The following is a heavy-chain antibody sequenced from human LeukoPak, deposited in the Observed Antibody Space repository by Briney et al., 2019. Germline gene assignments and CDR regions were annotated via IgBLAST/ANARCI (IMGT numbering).Heavy chain of an antibody. V-gene: IGHV4-39*01. D-gene: IGHD3-22*01. J-gene: IGHJ4*02. CDR3: ARQCYDSSGYYVLDY. Sequence: SETLSLTCTVSGGSISSSSYYWGWIRQPPGKGLEWIGSIYYSGSTYYNPSLKSRVTISVDTSKNQFSLKLSSVTAADTAVYSCARQCYDSSGYYVLDYWGQGTLVTVSS. CDR2: IYYSGST. CDR1: GGSISSSSYY.